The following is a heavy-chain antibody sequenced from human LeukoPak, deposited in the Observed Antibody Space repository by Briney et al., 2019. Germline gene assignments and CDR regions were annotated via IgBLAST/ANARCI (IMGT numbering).Heavy chain of an antibody. CDR3: ARELRIVDTTMLNYYYYYYMDV. CDR1: GFTVSNNY. J-gene: IGHJ6*03. Sequence: PGGSLRLSCAASGFTVSNNYMNWVRQAPGKGLEWVSGIYSGATTYYADSVKGRFTISRDNSKNTLPLQMNSLRAEDTAVYYCARELRIVDTTMLNYYYYYYMDVWGKGTTVTVSS. D-gene: IGHD5-18*01. V-gene: IGHV3-53*01. CDR2: IYSGATT.